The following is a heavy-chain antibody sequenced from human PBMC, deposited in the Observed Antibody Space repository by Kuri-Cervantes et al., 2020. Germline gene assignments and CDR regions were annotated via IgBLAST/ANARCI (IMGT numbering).Heavy chain of an antibody. CDR2: IYHSGST. CDR3: AVGPEGYCSGGSCYSGSPYNWFDP. V-gene: IGHV4-38-2*02. Sequence: SETLSLTCTVSGYSISSGYHWGWIRQPPGKGLEWIGSIYHSGSTYYNPSLKSRVTISVDTSKNQFSLKLSSVTAADTAVYYCAVGPEGYCSGGSCYSGSPYNWFDPWGQGTLVTVSS. J-gene: IGHJ5*02. D-gene: IGHD2-15*01. CDR1: GYSISSGYH.